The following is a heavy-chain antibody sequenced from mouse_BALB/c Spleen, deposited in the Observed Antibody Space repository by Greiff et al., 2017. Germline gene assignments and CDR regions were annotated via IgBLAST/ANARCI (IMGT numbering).Heavy chain of an antibody. J-gene: IGHJ2*01. D-gene: IGHD1-1*01. CDR2: INPYNGGT. CDR1: GYSFTGYT. Sequence: VQLQQSGPELVKPGASMKISCKASGYSFTGYTMNWVKQSHGKNLEWIGLINPYNGGTSYNQKFKGKATLTVDKSSSTAYMELLSLTSEDSAVYYCARLISHYYGTPYYFDYWGQGTTLTVSS. CDR3: ARLISHYYGTPYYFDY. V-gene: IGHV1-18*01.